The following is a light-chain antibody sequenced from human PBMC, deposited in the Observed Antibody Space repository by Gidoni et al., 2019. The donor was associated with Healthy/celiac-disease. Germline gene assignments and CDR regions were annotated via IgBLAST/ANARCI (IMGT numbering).Light chain of an antibody. CDR1: SSNIGSNT. CDR3: AAWDDSLNGPV. CDR2: SNN. J-gene: IGLJ3*02. V-gene: IGLV1-44*01. Sequence: QSVLTQPPSASGTPGQRVNISCSGSSSNIGSNTVNWYQQLPGTAPTLLIYSNNQRPSVVPDRFSGSTSGTSASLAISGLQSEDEADYYCAAWDDSLNGPVFGGGTKLTVL.